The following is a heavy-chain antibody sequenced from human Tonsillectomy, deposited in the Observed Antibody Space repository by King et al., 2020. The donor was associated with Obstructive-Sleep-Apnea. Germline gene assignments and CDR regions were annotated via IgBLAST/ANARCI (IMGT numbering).Heavy chain of an antibody. Sequence: QLVQSGGGLVQPGGSLRLSCAASGFTVSINYMSWVRQAPGKGLEWGSIIYSGGSKYYANSVKGRVTISRDNSKNTLYLQRNSLRAEDTAVYYCASSHSSGWYSFDFWGQGTLVTVSS. J-gene: IGHJ4*02. CDR3: ASSHSSGWYSFDF. V-gene: IGHV3-66*01. CDR1: GFTVSINY. CDR2: IYSGGSK. D-gene: IGHD6-19*01.